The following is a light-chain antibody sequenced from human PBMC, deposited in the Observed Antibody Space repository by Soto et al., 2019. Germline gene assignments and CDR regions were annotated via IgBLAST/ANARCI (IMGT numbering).Light chain of an antibody. CDR3: QQYNNWWT. Sequence: EIVMTQSPATLSASPGERATLSCRASQSVRSSLAWYQQKPGQAPRLLIYGASTRATGFPARFSGSGSGTEFTLTISSLQSEDFAVYYCQQYNNWWTFGQGTKVDIK. CDR2: GAS. V-gene: IGKV3-15*01. J-gene: IGKJ1*01. CDR1: QSVRSS.